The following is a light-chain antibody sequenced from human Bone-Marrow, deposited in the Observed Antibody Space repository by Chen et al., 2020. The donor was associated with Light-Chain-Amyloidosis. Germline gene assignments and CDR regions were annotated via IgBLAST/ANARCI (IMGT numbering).Light chain of an antibody. V-gene: IGLV3-21*02. CDR2: DDS. J-gene: IGLJ3*02. CDR3: QVWDRSSDRPV. Sequence: SYVLTQPSSVSVAPGQTATIACGGNNIGSTSVHWYQQTPAQAPPLVVYDDSDRPSGIPERLSGSNSGNTSTLTISRVEAWDEADYYCQVWDRSSDRPVFGGGTKLTVL. CDR1: NIGSTS.